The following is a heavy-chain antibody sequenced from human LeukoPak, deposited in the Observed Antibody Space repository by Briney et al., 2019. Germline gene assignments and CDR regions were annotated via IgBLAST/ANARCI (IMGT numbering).Heavy chain of an antibody. CDR3: ARDYGDHAFDC. CDR2: INYSGST. CDR1: GGSISTYY. V-gene: IGHV4-59*08. Sequence: KPSETLSLTCAVSGGSISTYYWSWIRQPPGKGLEWIGYINYSGSTNYNPSLKSRVTISVDTSKNQFSLKLSSVTAADTAVYFCARDYGDHAFDCWGQGTLVTVSS. D-gene: IGHD4-17*01. J-gene: IGHJ4*02.